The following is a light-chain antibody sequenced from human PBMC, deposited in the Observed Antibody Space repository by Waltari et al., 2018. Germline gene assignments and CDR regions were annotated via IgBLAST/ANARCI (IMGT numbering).Light chain of an antibody. J-gene: IGLJ3*02. CDR2: EVY. CDR1: SSNIGSYNL. CDR3: CSYAGSNSWV. Sequence: QSALIQPAPVSGSPGQSITISCTGTSSNIGSYNLFSWYQQYPGKTPKVMIYEVYKRPSGVSNRFSGSKSGNTASLTISGLQAEDETDYYCCSYAGSNSWVFGGGTKVTVL. V-gene: IGLV2-23*02.